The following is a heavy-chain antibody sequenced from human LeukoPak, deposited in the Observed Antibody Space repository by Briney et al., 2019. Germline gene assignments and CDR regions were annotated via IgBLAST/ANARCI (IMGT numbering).Heavy chain of an antibody. D-gene: IGHD3-9*01. J-gene: IGHJ6*03. CDR3: AKDGGEYYDILTGYYPRLYYMDV. CDR1: GFTFSTYG. Sequence: GGSLRLSCVASGFTFSTYGMSWVRQAPGKGLEWVSAISGSGGSTYYADSVKGRFTISRDNSKNTLYLQMNSLRAEDTAVYYCAKDGGEYYDILTGYYPRLYYMDVWGKGTTVTISS. V-gene: IGHV3-23*01. CDR2: ISGSGGST.